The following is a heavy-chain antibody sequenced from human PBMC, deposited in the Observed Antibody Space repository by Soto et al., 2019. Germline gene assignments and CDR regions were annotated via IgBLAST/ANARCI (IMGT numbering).Heavy chain of an antibody. D-gene: IGHD3-10*01. CDR3: ARDILSGGAYRES. CDR1: GFTFSTYT. Sequence: GGSLRLSCAASGFTFSTYTMSWVRQAPGKGLEWISSISSGSSYIYYAGSVKGRFTISRDNAKSSLFLQMNSLRADDTAVFYCARDILSGGAYRESWGQGTKVTVS. CDR2: ISSGSSYI. J-gene: IGHJ5*02. V-gene: IGHV3-21*01.